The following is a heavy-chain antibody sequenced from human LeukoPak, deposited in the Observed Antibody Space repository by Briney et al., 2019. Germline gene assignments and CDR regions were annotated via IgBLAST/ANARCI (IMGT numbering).Heavy chain of an antibody. CDR3: VRDLGGTYYGPDDY. V-gene: IGHV3-48*01. CDR2: ISCSSSTR. CDR1: GFTFTSYS. J-gene: IGHJ4*02. Sequence: GGSLRLSCAASGFTFTSYSMNWVRQAAGKGLEWVSYISCSSSTRFYAGSVKGRFTISRDNAKNSLYLQMNSRIADGPAVYYCVRDLGGTYYGPDDYWGQGTLVTVSS. D-gene: IGHD4-17*01.